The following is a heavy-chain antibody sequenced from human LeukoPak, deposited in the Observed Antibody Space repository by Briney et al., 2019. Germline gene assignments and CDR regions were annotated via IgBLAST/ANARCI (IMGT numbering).Heavy chain of an antibody. CDR3: ARGTGSLFY. CDR2: VFTSGNT. D-gene: IGHD3-10*01. J-gene: IGHJ4*01. Sequence: SETLSLTCAVSGGSITRGSYYWPWIRQPAGKALEWIVHVFTSGNTNYNPSLKGRFTISIETSKSQFSLNLNSVTAADTAVYYCARGTGSLFYWGHGILVTVSS. V-gene: IGHV4-61*09. CDR1: GGSITRGSYY.